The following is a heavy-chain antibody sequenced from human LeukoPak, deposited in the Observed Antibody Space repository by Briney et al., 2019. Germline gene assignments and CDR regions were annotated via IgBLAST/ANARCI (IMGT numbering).Heavy chain of an antibody. J-gene: IGHJ4*02. V-gene: IGHV1-69*02. CDR1: GGTFSSYT. Sequence: GASVKVSCKASGGTFSSYTISWVRQAPGQGLEWLGRIIPILGIANYAQKFQGRVTITADKSTSTAYMELSSLRSEDTAVYYCARAEPGYSYGLRDYWGQGTLVTVSS. CDR3: ARAEPGYSYGLRDY. D-gene: IGHD5-18*01. CDR2: IIPILGIA.